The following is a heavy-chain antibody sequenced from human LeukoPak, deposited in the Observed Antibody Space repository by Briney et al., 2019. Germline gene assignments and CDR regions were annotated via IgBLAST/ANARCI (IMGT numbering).Heavy chain of an antibody. D-gene: IGHD6-6*01. Sequence: ASVKVSCXASGYTFTSYDINWVRQATGQGLEWMGWMNPNRGNTGYAQKFQGRVTMTRNTSISTAYMELSSLRSEDTAVYYCARGQGSSSWFDYWGQGTLVTVSS. J-gene: IGHJ4*02. CDR2: MNPNRGNT. CDR3: ARGQGSSSWFDY. CDR1: GYTFTSYD. V-gene: IGHV1-8*01.